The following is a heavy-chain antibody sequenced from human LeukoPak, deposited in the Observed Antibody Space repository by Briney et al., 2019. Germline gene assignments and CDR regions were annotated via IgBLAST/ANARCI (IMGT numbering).Heavy chain of an antibody. CDR1: EFSVGSNY. D-gene: IGHD5-18*01. V-gene: IGHV3-66*01. Sequence: GGSLRLSCAASEFSVGSNYMTWVRQAPGKGLEWVSLIYSGGSTYYADSVKGRFTISRDNFKNTLYLQVNSLRAEDTAVYYCARSSAYSFGPWGQGTLVTVSS. CDR3: ARSSAYSFGP. CDR2: IYSGGST. J-gene: IGHJ5*02.